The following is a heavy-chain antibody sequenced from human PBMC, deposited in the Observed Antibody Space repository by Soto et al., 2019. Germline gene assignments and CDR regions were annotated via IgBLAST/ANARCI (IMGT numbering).Heavy chain of an antibody. CDR3: ARGDYYYGSGIQTLYYFDY. CDR1: RGTFSSYA. D-gene: IGHD3-10*01. V-gene: IGHV1-46*03. J-gene: IGHJ4*02. CDR2: INPSGGST. Sequence: ASVKVSCEASRGTFSSYAISWVRQAPRQGLEWMGIINPSGGSTSYAQKLQGRVTMTRDTSTSTVYMELSSLRSEDTAVYYCARGDYYYGSGIQTLYYFDYWGQGTLVTVLL.